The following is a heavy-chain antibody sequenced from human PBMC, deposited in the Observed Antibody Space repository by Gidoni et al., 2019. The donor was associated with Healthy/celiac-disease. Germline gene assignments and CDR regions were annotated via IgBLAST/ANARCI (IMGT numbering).Heavy chain of an antibody. CDR3: ARRPVRGYYGSGSYSGNEDY. V-gene: IGHV4-39*01. CDR1: GGSISSSSYY. Sequence: QLQLQESGPGLVKPSETLSLTCTVSGGSISSSSYYWGWIRQPPGKGLEWIGSIYYSGSTYYNPSLKSRVTISVDTSKNQFSLKLSSVTAADTAVYYCARRPVRGYYGSGSYSGNEDYWGQGTLVTVSS. CDR2: IYYSGST. J-gene: IGHJ4*02. D-gene: IGHD3-10*01.